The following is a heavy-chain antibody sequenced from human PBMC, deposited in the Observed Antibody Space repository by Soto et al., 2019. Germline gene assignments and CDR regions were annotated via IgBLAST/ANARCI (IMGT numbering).Heavy chain of an antibody. V-gene: IGHV4-34*01. Sequence: SETLSLTCAVYGGSFSGYYWSWIRQPPGKGLEWIGEINHSGSTNYNPSLKSRVTISVDTSKNQFSLKLSSVTAADTAVYYCARGRRIAVAGVFDIWGQGTMVTVSS. CDR3: ARGRRIAVAGVFDI. CDR1: GGSFSGYY. CDR2: INHSGST. D-gene: IGHD6-19*01. J-gene: IGHJ3*02.